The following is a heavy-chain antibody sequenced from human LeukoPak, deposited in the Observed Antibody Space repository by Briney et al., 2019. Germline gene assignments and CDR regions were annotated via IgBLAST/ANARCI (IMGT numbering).Heavy chain of an antibody. CDR1: GFPLSSYS. Sequence: GGSLRLSCVASGFPLSSYSINWVRQAPGKGLEWVAYISASGSNIYYGDSVMGRFTVSRDNPKSSLFLQMNSPRAEDTAVYYCARVKGTYFDYWGQGALVTVSS. CDR2: ISASGSNI. CDR3: ARVKGTYFDY. J-gene: IGHJ4*02. D-gene: IGHD1-1*01. V-gene: IGHV3-48*01.